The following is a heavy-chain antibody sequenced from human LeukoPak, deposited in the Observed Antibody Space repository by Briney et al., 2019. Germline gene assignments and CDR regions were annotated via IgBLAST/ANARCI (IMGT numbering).Heavy chain of an antibody. D-gene: IGHD2-15*01. J-gene: IGHJ6*02. V-gene: IGHV3-11*01. CDR2: ISSSGSTI. Sequence: GGSLRLSCAASGFTFSDHYMSWIRQAPGKGLEWVSYISSSGSTIYYADSVKGRFTISRDNAKNSLYLQMKSLRAEDTAVYYCARAHSAYCSGGSCNKVAGMDVWGQGTTVTVSS. CDR1: GFTFSDHY. CDR3: ARAHSAYCSGGSCNKVAGMDV.